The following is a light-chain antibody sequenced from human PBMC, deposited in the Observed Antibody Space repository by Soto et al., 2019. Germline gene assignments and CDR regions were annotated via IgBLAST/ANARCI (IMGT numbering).Light chain of an antibody. J-gene: IGLJ3*02. CDR3: QSADSSGTYRV. V-gene: IGLV3-25*03. CDR2: KDS. Sequence: SYELTQPPSVSVSPGQTARITCSGDALPKQYADWYQQKPGQAPVLVIYKDSERPSGIPERFSGSSSGTTVTLTISGVQAADEADYYCQSADSSGTYRVFGGGTKLTVL. CDR1: ALPKQY.